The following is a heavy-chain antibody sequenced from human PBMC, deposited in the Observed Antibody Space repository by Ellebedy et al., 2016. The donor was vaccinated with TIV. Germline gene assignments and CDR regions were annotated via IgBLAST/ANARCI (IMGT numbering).Heavy chain of an antibody. CDR3: ARDGGIAAAGTHYYGMDV. CDR1: GGTFSSYA. D-gene: IGHD6-13*01. Sequence: ASVKVSCKASGGTFSSYAISWVRQAPGQGLEWMGGIIPIFGTANYAQKFQGRVTITADESTSTAYMELSSLRSEDTAVYYCARDGGIAAAGTHYYGMDVWGQGTTVTVSS. CDR2: IIPIFGTA. J-gene: IGHJ6*02. V-gene: IGHV1-69*13.